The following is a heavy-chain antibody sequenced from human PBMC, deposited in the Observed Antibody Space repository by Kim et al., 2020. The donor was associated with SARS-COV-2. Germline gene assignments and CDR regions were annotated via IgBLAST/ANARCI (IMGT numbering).Heavy chain of an antibody. D-gene: IGHD3-3*01. Sequence: PSFQGPVTISADKSISTAYLQWSSLKASDTAMYYCARLKYYDFWSGYAFDIWGQGTMVTVSS. CDR3: ARLKYYDFWSGYAFDI. V-gene: IGHV5-51*01. J-gene: IGHJ3*02.